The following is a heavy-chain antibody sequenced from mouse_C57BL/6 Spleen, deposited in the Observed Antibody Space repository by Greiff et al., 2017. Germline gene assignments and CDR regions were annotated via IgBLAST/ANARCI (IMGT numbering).Heavy chain of an antibody. D-gene: IGHD3-2*02. CDR2: INPNYGTT. CDR3: ARKATRGCFDY. V-gene: IGHV1-39*01. CDR1: GYSFTDYN. J-gene: IGHJ2*01. Sequence: EVQLLQSGPELVKPGASVKISCKASGYSFTDYNMNWVKQSNGKRLEWIGVINPNYGTTSYNQKFKGKATLTVDQSSSTSYMQLNSLTSEDSAVXDCARKATRGCFDYWGQGTTLTVSS.